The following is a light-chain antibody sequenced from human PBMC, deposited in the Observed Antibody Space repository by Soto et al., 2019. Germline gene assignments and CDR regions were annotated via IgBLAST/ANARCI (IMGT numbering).Light chain of an antibody. V-gene: IGKV3-20*01. J-gene: IGKJ1*01. CDR1: QSVSSGY. Sequence: EVVLTRSPGTLSLSPGERATLSCRASQSVSSGYFAWYQQKPGQAPRPLIYGASSRATGIPDRFSGSGSGTDFTLTISRLEPEDFAVYYCQQYGSSHWTFGQGTKVDIK. CDR2: GAS. CDR3: QQYGSSHWT.